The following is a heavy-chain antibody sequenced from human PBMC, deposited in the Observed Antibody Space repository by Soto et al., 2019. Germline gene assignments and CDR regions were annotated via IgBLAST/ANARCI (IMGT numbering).Heavy chain of an antibody. D-gene: IGHD3-9*01. V-gene: IGHV1-69*06. J-gene: IGHJ6*02. Sequence: SVKVSCMASGGTFSSYAISWVRPAPGQALEWMGGMIPFFGTANFAQQFQGRVTITADKSTSTAYMGLSSLRAEDTAVYYCASLNYDILTGYKDYYYGMDVWGQGTTVTVSS. CDR2: MIPFFGTA. CDR1: GGTFSSYA. CDR3: ASLNYDILTGYKDYYYGMDV.